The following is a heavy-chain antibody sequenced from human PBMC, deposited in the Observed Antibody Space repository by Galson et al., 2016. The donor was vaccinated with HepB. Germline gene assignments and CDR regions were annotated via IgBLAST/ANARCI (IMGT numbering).Heavy chain of an antibody. V-gene: IGHV3-11*01. CDR1: GMTFSDSY. CDR2: ISSASATI. J-gene: IGHJ4*02. Sequence: SLRLSCAASGMTFSDSYMSWIRQPPGRGLEWAAYISSASATISYADSVRGRFTISRDNRRSLLFLEMNSLRAEDTALYYCARDVNNWTGDRRLFDLWGQGTLVAVSS. CDR3: ARDVNNWTGDRRLFDL. D-gene: IGHD1-1*01.